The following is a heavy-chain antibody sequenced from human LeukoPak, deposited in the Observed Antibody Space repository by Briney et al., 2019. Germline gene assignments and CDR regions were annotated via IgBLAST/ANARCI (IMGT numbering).Heavy chain of an antibody. V-gene: IGHV3-33*01. CDR3: ARVGSSSSLGFDY. CDR1: GFTFRSYG. Sequence: GGSLRLSCAASGFTFRSYGMHWVRQAPGKGLEWVAVIWYDGSNKYCADSVKGRFTISRDNSKNTLYLEMSSLRAEDTAVYYCARVGSSSSLGFDYWGQGTLVTVSS. J-gene: IGHJ4*02. CDR2: IWYDGSNK. D-gene: IGHD6-6*01.